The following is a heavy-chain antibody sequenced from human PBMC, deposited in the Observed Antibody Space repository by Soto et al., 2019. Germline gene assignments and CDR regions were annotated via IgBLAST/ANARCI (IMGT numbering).Heavy chain of an antibody. J-gene: IGHJ4*02. CDR2: IYYSGST. CDR3: ARHYYDSSGQIDY. CDR1: GGSISSSSYY. V-gene: IGHV4-39*02. Sequence: QLQLQESGPGLVKPSETLSLTCTVSGGSISSSSYYWGWIRQPPGKGLEWIGSIYYSGSTYYNPSLKSRVPISVDTATNHFSLKLSSVTAADPAVYYCARHYYDSSGQIDYWGQGTLVTVSS. D-gene: IGHD3-22*01.